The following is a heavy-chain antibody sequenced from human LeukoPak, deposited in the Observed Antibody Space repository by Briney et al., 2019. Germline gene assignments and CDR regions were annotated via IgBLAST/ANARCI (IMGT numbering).Heavy chain of an antibody. V-gene: IGHV4-59*01. J-gene: IGHJ3*02. CDR3: AREVYYYDSSGYYFGAFDI. CDR1: GGSISSYY. CDR2: IYYSGST. D-gene: IGHD3-22*01. Sequence: PSETLSLTCTVSGGSISSYYWSWIRQPPGKGLGWIGYIYYSGSTNYNPSLKSRVTISVDTSKNQFSLKLSSVTAADTAVYYCAREVYYYDSSGYYFGAFDIWGQGTMVTVSS.